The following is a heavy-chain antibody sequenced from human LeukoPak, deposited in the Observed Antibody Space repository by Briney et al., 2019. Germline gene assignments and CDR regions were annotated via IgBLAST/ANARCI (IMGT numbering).Heavy chain of an antibody. Sequence: SQTLSLTCAISGDSVSSNSAAWNWIRQSPSRGLEWLGRTYYRSKWYNDYAVSVKSRTTINPDTSKNQFSLQLNSVTPEDTAVYYCARGSRLVAAAGIGKFDYWGQGTLVTVSS. CDR3: ARGSRLVAAAGIGKFDY. CDR1: GDSVSSNSAA. V-gene: IGHV6-1*01. CDR2: TYYRSKWYN. D-gene: IGHD6-13*01. J-gene: IGHJ4*02.